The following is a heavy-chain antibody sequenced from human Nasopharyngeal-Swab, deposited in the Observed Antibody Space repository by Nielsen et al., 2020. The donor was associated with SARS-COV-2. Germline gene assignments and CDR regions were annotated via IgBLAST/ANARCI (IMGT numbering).Heavy chain of an antibody. CDR2: ISGSGGST. Sequence: GESLKISCAASGFTFSSYAMSWVRQAPGEGLEWVSAISGSGGSTYYADSVKGRFTISRDNSKNTLYLQMNSLRAEDTAVYYCARDSSGYENYYYYYYMDVWGKGTTVTVSS. CDR1: GFTFSSYA. CDR3: ARDSSGYENYYYYYYMDV. D-gene: IGHD5-12*01. J-gene: IGHJ6*03. V-gene: IGHV3-23*01.